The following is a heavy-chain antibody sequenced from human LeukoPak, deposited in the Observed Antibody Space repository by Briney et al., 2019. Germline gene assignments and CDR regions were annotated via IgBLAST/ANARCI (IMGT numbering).Heavy chain of an antibody. CDR2: ISAYNGNT. CDR3: ARDARPSRTSCYVAY. Sequence: ASVKVSCKASGYTFTSYGISWVRQAPGQGLEWMGWISAYNGNTRYAQKFRGRVTMTTDTSTSTAYLELGSLRSDDTAVYYCARDARPSRTSCYVAYWGQGTLVTVSS. J-gene: IGHJ4*02. D-gene: IGHD2-2*01. V-gene: IGHV1-18*01. CDR1: GYTFTSYG.